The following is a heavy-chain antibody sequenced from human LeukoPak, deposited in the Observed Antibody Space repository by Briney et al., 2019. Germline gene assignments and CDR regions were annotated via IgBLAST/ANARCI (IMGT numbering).Heavy chain of an antibody. D-gene: IGHD6-6*01. CDR3: ARVPNRHSSSKTS. Sequence: GGSLRLSCAASGFTVSSNYMSWVRQAPGKGLEWVSVIYSGGSTYYADSVKGRFTISRHNSKNTLYLQMNSLRAEDTAVYYCARVPNRHSSSKTSWGQGTLVTVSS. V-gene: IGHV3-53*04. CDR1: GFTVSSNY. J-gene: IGHJ4*02. CDR2: IYSGGST.